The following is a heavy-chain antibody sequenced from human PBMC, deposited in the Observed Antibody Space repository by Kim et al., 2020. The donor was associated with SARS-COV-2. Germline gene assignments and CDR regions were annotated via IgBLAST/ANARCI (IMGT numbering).Heavy chain of an antibody. CDR2: FYYIGTM. Sequence: SETLSLTCTVSGGSFSTSSYYWDWIRQPPGKGLEWIGGFYYIGTMYFNPSLKSRVTISVDTSKKQFSLKLTSVTAADTAVYYCARRSRGDGSPGYWGQGT. CDR1: GGSFSTSSYY. CDR3: ARRSRGDGSPGY. V-gene: IGHV4-39*01. D-gene: IGHD3-16*01. J-gene: IGHJ4*02.